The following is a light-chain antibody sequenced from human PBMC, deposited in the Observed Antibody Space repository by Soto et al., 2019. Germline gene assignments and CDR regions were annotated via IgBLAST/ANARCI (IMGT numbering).Light chain of an antibody. J-gene: IGKJ1*01. CDR3: QQYNTFST. CDR1: QTIGTW. Sequence: DIQMTQSPSTQSASVGDRVTITCRASQTIGTWLAWYQQKPGKAPKLLIYDVSSLESGVPSRFSGSGSGTEFTLTISSLQPDDFATYYCQQYNTFSTFGQGTKVDIK. V-gene: IGKV1-5*01. CDR2: DVS.